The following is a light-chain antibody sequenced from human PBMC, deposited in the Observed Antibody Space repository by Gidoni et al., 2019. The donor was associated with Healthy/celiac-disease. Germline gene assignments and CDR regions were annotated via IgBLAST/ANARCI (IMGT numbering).Light chain of an antibody. CDR1: SSDVGGYNY. J-gene: IGLJ3*02. CDR3: SSYTSSSTWV. CDR2: EVS. V-gene: IGLV2-14*01. Sequence: SPGQSITISCTGTSSDVGGYNYVSWYQQHPGKAPKLMIYEVSNRPSGVSNRFSGSKSGNTASLTISGLQAEDEADYYCSSYTSSSTWVFGGGTKLTVL.